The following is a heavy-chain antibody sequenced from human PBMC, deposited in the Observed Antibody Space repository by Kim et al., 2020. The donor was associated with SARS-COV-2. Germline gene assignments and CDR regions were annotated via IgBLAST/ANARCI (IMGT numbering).Heavy chain of an antibody. CDR2: IKQDGSEK. D-gene: IGHD3-10*01. J-gene: IGHJ6*02. V-gene: IGHV3-7*01. CDR1: GFTFSSYW. CDR3: AREQTYYYGSGSYYHYYYGMGD. Sequence: GGSLRLSCAASGFTFSSYWMSWVRQAPGKGLEWVANIKQDGSEKYYVDSVKGRFTISRDNAKNSLYLQMNRLRAEDTAVYYCAREQTYYYGSGSYYHYYYGMGDWGQVTTVTVSS.